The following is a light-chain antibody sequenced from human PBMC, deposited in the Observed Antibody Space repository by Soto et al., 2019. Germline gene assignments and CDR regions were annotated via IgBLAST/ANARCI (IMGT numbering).Light chain of an antibody. CDR2: WAS. V-gene: IGKV4-1*01. CDR1: QSVLYSSNNKNY. J-gene: IGKJ1*01. CDR3: QQYYSTPLT. Sequence: DIVMTQSLDSLAASLGERATINCKSSQSVLYSSNNKNYLAWYQQKPGQPPKLLIYWASTRESGVPDRFSGSGSGTDFTLTISSLQAEDVAVYYCQQYYSTPLTFGQGTKVDIK.